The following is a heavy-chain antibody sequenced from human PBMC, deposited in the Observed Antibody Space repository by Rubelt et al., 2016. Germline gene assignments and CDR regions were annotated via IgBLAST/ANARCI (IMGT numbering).Heavy chain of an antibody. Sequence: QVQLQQWGAGLLKPSETLSLTCAVYGGSFSGYYWSWIRQPPGKGLEWIGEINHSGSTNYNPSLKSRVTISVDTSKNQFSLKLSAVTAADTAVYYCARGNMVRGGIPTDYWGQVTLVTVSS. D-gene: IGHD3-10*01. CDR3: ARGNMVRGGIPTDY. J-gene: IGHJ4*02. V-gene: IGHV4-34*01. CDR2: INHSGST. CDR1: GGSFSGYY.